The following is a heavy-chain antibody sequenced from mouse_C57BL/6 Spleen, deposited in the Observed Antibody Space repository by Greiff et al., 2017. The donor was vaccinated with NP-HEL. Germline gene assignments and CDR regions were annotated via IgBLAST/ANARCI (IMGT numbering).Heavy chain of an antibody. CDR2: ISSGSSTI. CDR3: ARHSSYYAMDY. V-gene: IGHV5-17*01. CDR1: GFTFSDYG. J-gene: IGHJ4*01. D-gene: IGHD3-1*01. Sequence: EVKLMESGGGLVKPGGSLKLSCAASGFTFSDYGMHWVRQAPEKGLEWVAYISSGSSTIYYADTVKGRFTISRDNAKNTLFLQMTSLRSEDTAMYYCARHSSYYAMDYWGQGTSVTVSS.